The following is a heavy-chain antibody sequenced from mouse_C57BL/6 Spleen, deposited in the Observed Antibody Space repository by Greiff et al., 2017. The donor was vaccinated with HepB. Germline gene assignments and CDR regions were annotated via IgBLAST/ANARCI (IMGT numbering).Heavy chain of an antibody. CDR3: ARFLDYGSSYWYFDV. D-gene: IGHD1-1*01. J-gene: IGHJ1*03. Sequence: QVQLQQPGAELVRPGTSVKLSCKASGYTFTSYWMHWVKQRPGQGLEWIGVIDPSDSYTNYNQKFKGKATLTVDTSSSTAYMQLSSLTSEDSAVYYCARFLDYGSSYWYFDVWGTGTTVTVSS. CDR1: GYTFTSYW. CDR2: IDPSDSYT. V-gene: IGHV1-59*01.